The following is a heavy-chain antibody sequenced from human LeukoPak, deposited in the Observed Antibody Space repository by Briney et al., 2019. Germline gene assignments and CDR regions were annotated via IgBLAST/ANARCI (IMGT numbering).Heavy chain of an antibody. D-gene: IGHD3-22*01. V-gene: IGHV4-38-2*02. J-gene: IGHJ4*02. CDR2: IYHSGST. Sequence: SETLSLTCTVSGGSISSGYYWGWIRQPPGKGLEWIGSIYHSGSTYYNPSLKSRVTISVDTSKNQFSLKLSSVTAADTAVYYCARAVPYHDYYDSSGYVDYWGQGTLVTVSS. CDR3: ARAVPYHDYYDSSGYVDY. CDR1: GGSISSGYY.